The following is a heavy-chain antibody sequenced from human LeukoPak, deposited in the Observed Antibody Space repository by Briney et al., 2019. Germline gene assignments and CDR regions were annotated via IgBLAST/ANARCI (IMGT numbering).Heavy chain of an antibody. Sequence: PGRSQTLSCAASGVTFSSYAMYWVRQAPGKGLDWVAVISYDGSNKYYADSVKGRFTISRDNSKNTLYLQMNSLRAEDTAMYFCATGYSALSFGYWGQGTLVTVSS. D-gene: IGHD5-18*01. CDR1: GVTFSSYA. J-gene: IGHJ4*02. V-gene: IGHV3-30-3*01. CDR3: ATGYSALSFGY. CDR2: ISYDGSNK.